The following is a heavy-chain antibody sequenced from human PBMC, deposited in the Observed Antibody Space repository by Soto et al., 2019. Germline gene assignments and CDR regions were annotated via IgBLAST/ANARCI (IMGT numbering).Heavy chain of an antibody. V-gene: IGHV1-18*01. CDR1: GYTFASYG. D-gene: IGHD2-21*02. J-gene: IGHJ4*02. Sequence: ASVKVSCKASGYTFASYGISWVRQAPGQGLEWMGWISAYNGNTNYAQKLQGRVTMTTDTSTSTAYMELRSLRSDDTAVYYCAILGGPYCGGDCYLFDYWGQGTLVTVSS. CDR3: AILGGPYCGGDCYLFDY. CDR2: ISAYNGNT.